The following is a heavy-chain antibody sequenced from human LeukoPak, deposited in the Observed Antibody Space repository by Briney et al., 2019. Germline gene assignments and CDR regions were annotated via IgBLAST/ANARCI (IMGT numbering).Heavy chain of an antibody. CDR1: GFSASGYW. J-gene: IGHJ4*02. CDR3: AREWQGGIAAAGTRIEGDY. Sequence: GGSLRLSCAVSGFSASGYWMTWVRRAPGKGLEWVANIKQDRSEKNYVDSVKGRFTISRDNAENSLFLQMNSLRVEDTAVYYCAREWQGGIAAAGTRIEGDYWGQGTLVAVSS. D-gene: IGHD6-13*01. V-gene: IGHV3-7*01. CDR2: IKQDRSEK.